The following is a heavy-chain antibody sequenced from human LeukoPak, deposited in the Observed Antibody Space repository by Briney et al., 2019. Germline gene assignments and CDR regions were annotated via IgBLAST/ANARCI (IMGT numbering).Heavy chain of an antibody. CDR1: GGSISSGGYY. Sequence: SETLSLTCTVSGGSISSGGYYWRWIRQHPGKGLEWIGYIYYSGSTYYNPSLKSRVTISVDTSKNQFSLKLSSVTAADTAVYYCARASSSWQDGWFDPWGQGTLVTVSS. J-gene: IGHJ5*02. CDR3: ARASSSWQDGWFDP. V-gene: IGHV4-31*03. D-gene: IGHD6-13*01. CDR2: IYYSGST.